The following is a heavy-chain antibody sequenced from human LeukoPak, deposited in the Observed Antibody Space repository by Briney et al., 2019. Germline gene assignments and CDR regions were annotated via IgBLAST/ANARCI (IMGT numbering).Heavy chain of an antibody. D-gene: IGHD6-13*01. Sequence: PSETLSLTCTVSGGSISSSSYYWGWIRQPPGKGLEWIGSIYYSGSTYYNPSLKSRVTISVDTSKNQFSLKLSSVTAADTAVYYCARTHSSSWYARFDPWGQGTLVTVSS. CDR3: ARTHSSSWYARFDP. CDR2: IYYSGST. J-gene: IGHJ5*02. V-gene: IGHV4-39*07. CDR1: GGSISSSSYY.